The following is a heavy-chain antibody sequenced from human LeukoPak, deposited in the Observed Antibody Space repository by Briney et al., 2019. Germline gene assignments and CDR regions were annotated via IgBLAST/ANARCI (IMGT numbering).Heavy chain of an antibody. CDR2: INWNGGSR. CDR1: GFTFDDYG. J-gene: IGHJ3*02. CDR3: ARRQIVRITRTHAFDI. V-gene: IGHV3-20*04. Sequence: GGSLRLSCAASGFTFDDYGLSWVRQAPGKGLEWVSGINWNGGSRGYADSVRGRFTISRDNAENSLYLQMNGLRAEDTAFYYCARRQIVRITRTHAFDIWGQGTMVTVSS. D-gene: IGHD1-26*01.